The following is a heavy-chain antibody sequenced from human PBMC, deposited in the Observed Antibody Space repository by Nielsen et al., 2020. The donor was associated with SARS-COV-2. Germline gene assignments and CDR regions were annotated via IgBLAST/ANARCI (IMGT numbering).Heavy chain of an antibody. J-gene: IGHJ6*03. D-gene: IGHD2-2*01. V-gene: IGHV4-4*02. Sequence: SETLSLTCAVSGGSVSSSAWWTWVRQSPGKGLEWIGEVSQTGTTNYNPSLKGRVTLSMDKSKSQFSLRLTPVSAADTAVYFCARGDLVVVPSPVLGLGPIFYYFSLDVWGKGTTVIVSS. CDR3: ARGDLVVVPSPVLGLGPIFYYFSLDV. CDR1: GGSVSSSAW. CDR2: VSQTGTT.